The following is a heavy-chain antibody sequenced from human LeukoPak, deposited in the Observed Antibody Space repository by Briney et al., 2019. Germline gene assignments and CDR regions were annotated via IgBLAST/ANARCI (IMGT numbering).Heavy chain of an antibody. CDR1: GGTFRSNA. J-gene: IGHJ4*02. V-gene: IGHV1-69*13. CDR2: ITPIFGTA. CDR3: ARGWLAETTVVTPYNY. Sequence: ASVKVSCKASGGTFRSNAISWVRQAPGQGLGWMGGITPIFGTANYAQKFQGRVTITSVESMSTAYMELSSLRSEDTAVYYCARGWLAETTVVTPYNYWGQGTLVTVSS. D-gene: IGHD4-23*01.